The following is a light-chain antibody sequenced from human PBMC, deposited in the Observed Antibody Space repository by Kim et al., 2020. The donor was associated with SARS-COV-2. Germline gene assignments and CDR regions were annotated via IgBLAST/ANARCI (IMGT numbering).Light chain of an antibody. J-gene: IGKJ1*01. V-gene: IGKV1-8*01. CDR1: QGISSY. CDR3: QQYYSYPRT. CDR2: AAS. Sequence: AIRITQSPSSLSASTGERVTITCRASQGISSYLAWYQQKPGKAPKLLIYAASTLQSGVPSRFSGSGSGTDFTLTISCLQSEDFATYYWQQYYSYPRTFGQGAKVEIK.